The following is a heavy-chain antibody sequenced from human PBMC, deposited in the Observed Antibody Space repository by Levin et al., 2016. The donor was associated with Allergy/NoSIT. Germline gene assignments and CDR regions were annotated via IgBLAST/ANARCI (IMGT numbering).Heavy chain of an antibody. CDR3: AAEGTGYPRGWFDR. Sequence: SETLSLTCTVSNGSISIYYWNWIRQSAGTGLEWIGRIYSSGNTHYNPSLKSRVTMSIDTSKNHFSLRLSSVTAADTAVYYCAAEGTGYPRGWFDRWGQGTQVTVSS. CDR2: IYSSGNT. V-gene: IGHV4-4*07. CDR1: NGSISIYY. D-gene: IGHD3-9*01. J-gene: IGHJ5*02.